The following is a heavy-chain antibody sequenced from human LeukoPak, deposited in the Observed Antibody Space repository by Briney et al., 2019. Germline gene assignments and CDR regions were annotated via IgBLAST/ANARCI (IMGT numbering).Heavy chain of an antibody. Sequence: PGGSLRLSCAASGFTFRNYGMNWVRQAPGKGLEWVSYISSSGSIIYYSDSVKGRFTISRDNAKKSLYLQMNSLRVEDTAFYYCAAALDSSSYFYWGFDYWGQGTLVTVSS. CDR2: ISSSGSII. CDR1: GFTFRNYG. V-gene: IGHV3-48*03. CDR3: AAALDSSSYFYWGFDY. D-gene: IGHD3-22*01. J-gene: IGHJ4*02.